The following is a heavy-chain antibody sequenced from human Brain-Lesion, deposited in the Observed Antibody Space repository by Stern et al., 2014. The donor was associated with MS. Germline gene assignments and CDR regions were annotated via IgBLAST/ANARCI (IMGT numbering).Heavy chain of an antibody. Sequence: QVQLVQSGAEVKKPGASVKVSCKVSGYTLTELSMHWVRQAPSKGLEWMGGFDPEDGETIYGQKFQGRDTMTEDTSTDTACMELRSLRSEDTAVYYCATLSPGAGGNYYRHFDYWGQGTLVTVSS. CDR3: ATLSPGAGGNYYRHFDY. V-gene: IGHV1-24*01. CDR2: FDPEDGET. J-gene: IGHJ4*02. D-gene: IGHD1-26*01. CDR1: GYTLTELS.